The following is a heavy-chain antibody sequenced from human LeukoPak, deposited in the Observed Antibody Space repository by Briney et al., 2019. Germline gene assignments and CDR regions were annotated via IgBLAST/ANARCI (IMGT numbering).Heavy chain of an antibody. CDR1: GVSISSSNW. J-gene: IGHJ4*02. V-gene: IGHV4-4*02. CDR2: IYHSGNT. D-gene: IGHD6-19*01. Sequence: SGTLSLTCAVSGVSISSSNWWSWVRQPPGKGLEWIGEIYHSGNTNYNPSLKSRVTISVDKSKNQFYLKLSSVTAADTAVYYCAGLLGVAGTTRLDYWGQGTLVAVSS. CDR3: AGLLGVAGTTRLDY.